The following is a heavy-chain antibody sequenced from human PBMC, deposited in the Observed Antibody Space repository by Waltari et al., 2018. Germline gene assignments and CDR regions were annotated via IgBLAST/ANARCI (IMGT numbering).Heavy chain of an antibody. J-gene: IGHJ3*02. Sequence: DVQPVESGGGLVQPGGSLRLPCEVSGFRTDWMDWVRQASGKGLQWVANINEDGGEKYYLDSVKGRFTISRDNAKKLVYLEMNTLRAEDTATYYCSKRLEIWGRGTMVAVS. CDR1: GFRTDW. CDR2: INEDGGEK. V-gene: IGHV3-7*01. CDR3: SKRLEI.